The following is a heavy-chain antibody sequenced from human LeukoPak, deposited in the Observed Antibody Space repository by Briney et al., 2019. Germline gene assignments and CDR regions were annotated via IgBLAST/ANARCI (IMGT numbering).Heavy chain of an antibody. CDR1: GFTFSSYA. Sequence: GGSLRLSCSASGFTFSSYAMHWVRQAPGKGLEYVSAISSNGGSTYYADSVKGRFTISRDNSKNTLYLQMSSLRAEDTAVYYCVKGRPYYYDSSGYYYFDYWGQGTLVTVS. CDR3: VKGRPYYYDSSGYYYFDY. D-gene: IGHD3-22*01. V-gene: IGHV3-64D*06. J-gene: IGHJ4*02. CDR2: ISSNGGST.